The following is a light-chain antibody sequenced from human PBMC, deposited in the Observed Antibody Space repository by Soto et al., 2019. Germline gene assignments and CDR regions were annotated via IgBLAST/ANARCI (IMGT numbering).Light chain of an antibody. CDR1: QSISSW. J-gene: IGKJ1*01. Sequence: DIQMTQSPSTLSASVGDRVTITCRASQSISSWLAWYQQKPGKAPKLLIYKASSLESGVPSRFSGSGSGTEFTLTISSLQPDGFAPYYCPQYNSLWTFGQGTKVEIK. V-gene: IGKV1-5*03. CDR3: PQYNSLWT. CDR2: KAS.